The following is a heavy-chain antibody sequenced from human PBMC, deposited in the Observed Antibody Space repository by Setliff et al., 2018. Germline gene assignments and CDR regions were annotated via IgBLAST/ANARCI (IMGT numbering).Heavy chain of an antibody. CDR3: ARDPEQWLVRSYAFDI. D-gene: IGHD6-19*01. V-gene: IGHV4-38-2*02. CDR1: GYSISSGHY. CDR2: ISHSGST. Sequence: SETLSLTCTVSGYSISSGHYWGWIRQPPGKGLEWIGSISHSGSTNYNPSLKSRVTISVDTSKNQFSLKLSSVTAADTAVYYCARDPEQWLVRSYAFDIWGQGTMVTVSS. J-gene: IGHJ3*02.